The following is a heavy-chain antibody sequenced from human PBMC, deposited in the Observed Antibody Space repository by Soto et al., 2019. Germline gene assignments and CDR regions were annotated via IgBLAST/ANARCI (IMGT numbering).Heavy chain of an antibody. Sequence: QVQLVESGGGVVQPGRSLRLSCAASGFTFSTNAMHWVRQAPGKGLEWVAVISYDGSTRYYADSIKGRFTISRDNSKNTRYLQVNNLRAEDTAVYYCAKQFSGWSYYFDYWGQGTLVTVSS. CDR3: AKQFSGWSYYFDY. CDR2: ISYDGSTR. D-gene: IGHD6-19*01. J-gene: IGHJ4*02. CDR1: GFTFSTNA. V-gene: IGHV3-30-3*02.